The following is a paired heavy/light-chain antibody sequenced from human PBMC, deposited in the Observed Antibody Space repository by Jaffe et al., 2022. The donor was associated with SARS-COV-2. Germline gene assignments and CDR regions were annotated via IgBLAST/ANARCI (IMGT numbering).Light chain of an antibody. CDR3: QKLNTYPMYT. CDR1: LGISTY. Sequence: DIQLTQSPSFLSASVGDRVTITCRASLGISTYVAWYQQKPGKAPKLLISAASTLQSGVPSRFSGSGSGTEFTLTITSLQPEDFATYYCQKLNTYPMYTFGQGTKLEIK. J-gene: IGKJ2*01. V-gene: IGKV1-9*01. CDR2: AAS.
Heavy chain of an antibody. J-gene: IGHJ4*02. V-gene: IGHV1-18*01. Sequence: QVQLVQSGAEVKRPGASVKVSCKASGYMFRTYGISWVRQAPGQGLEWVGWISPDNGDTSYAQKLQGRVIMTTDTSTSTIYMEVRNLRSDDTAVYYCARDSPQPRIVAPSTGSLGHWGQGTLVTVSS. CDR2: ISPDNGDT. D-gene: IGHD6-13*01. CDR1: GYMFRTYG. CDR3: ARDSPQPRIVAPSTGSLGH.